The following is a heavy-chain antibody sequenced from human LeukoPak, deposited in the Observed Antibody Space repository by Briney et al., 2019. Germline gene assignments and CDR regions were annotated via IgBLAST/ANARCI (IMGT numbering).Heavy chain of an antibody. CDR2: INHSGST. J-gene: IGHJ4*02. CDR1: GGSFSDYY. CDR3: ARKAYCGGDCYSFDY. Sequence: SETLSLTCAVYGGSFSDYYWSWIRQPPGKGLEWIGEINHSGSTNYNTSLKSRVTISLDTSKNQFSLKLSSVTATDTAVYYCARKAYCGGDCYSFDYWGQGTLVTVSS. V-gene: IGHV4-34*01. D-gene: IGHD2-21*02.